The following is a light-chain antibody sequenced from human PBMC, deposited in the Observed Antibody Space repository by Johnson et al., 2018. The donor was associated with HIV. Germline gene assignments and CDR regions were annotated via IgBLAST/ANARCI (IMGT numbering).Light chain of an antibody. J-gene: IGLJ1*01. CDR2: DNN. CDR1: SSNIGDNY. V-gene: IGLV1-51*01. CDR3: GTWDSSLSAVV. Sequence: QSVLTQPPSVSAAPGQKVTISCSGSSSNIGDNYVSWYQQVPGTAPKLLIYDNNKRPSGIPDRFSGSKSGTSATLGIPGLQTGDEAEYYCGTWDSSLSAVVFGTGTQVTVL.